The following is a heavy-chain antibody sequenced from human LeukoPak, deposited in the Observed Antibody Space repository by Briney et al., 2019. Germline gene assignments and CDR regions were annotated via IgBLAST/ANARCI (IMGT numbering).Heavy chain of an antibody. CDR3: ARGPRLLWLGDLSYWFDP. Sequence: VASVKVSCKASGYTFTSYDINWVRQATGQGLEWMGWMNPNSGNTGYVQKFQGRVTITRNTSISTAYMELSSLRSEDTAVYYCARGPRLLWLGDLSYWFDPWGQGTLVTVSS. V-gene: IGHV1-8*03. D-gene: IGHD3-10*01. J-gene: IGHJ5*02. CDR1: GYTFTSYD. CDR2: MNPNSGNT.